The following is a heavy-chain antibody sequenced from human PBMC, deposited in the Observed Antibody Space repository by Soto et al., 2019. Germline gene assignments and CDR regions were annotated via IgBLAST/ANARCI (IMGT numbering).Heavy chain of an antibody. CDR3: ARPDFGDYWYFDL. J-gene: IGHJ2*01. D-gene: IGHD4-17*01. CDR1: GGTFSSHT. Sequence: QDQLVQSGAEVKKPGSSVKVSCKASGGTFSSHTFSWVRQAPGQGLEWMGRIIPALGTATYAQKIQGRVTITAGESATTVYMELNSLTSEDTAVYFCARPDFGDYWYFDLWGRGTLVTVSS. V-gene: IGHV1-69*08. CDR2: IIPALGTA.